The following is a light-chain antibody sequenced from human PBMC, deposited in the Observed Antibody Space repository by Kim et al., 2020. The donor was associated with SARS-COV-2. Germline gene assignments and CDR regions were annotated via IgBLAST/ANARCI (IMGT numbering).Light chain of an antibody. V-gene: IGKV3-15*01. CDR1: QSVLNN. Sequence: SPGERAPRSCRASQSVLNNLAWYQQKPGQAPRLLIYGASTRATGIPARFSGSASGTEFTLTISSLQSEDFAVYYCQHYDNRPPWTFGQGTKVDIK. CDR3: QHYDNRPPWT. CDR2: GAS. J-gene: IGKJ1*01.